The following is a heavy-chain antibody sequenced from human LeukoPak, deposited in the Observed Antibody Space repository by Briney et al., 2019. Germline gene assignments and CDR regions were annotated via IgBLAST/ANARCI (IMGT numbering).Heavy chain of an antibody. Sequence: SETLSLTCSVSGASISRYYWNWIRQPAGKRLEWIGRLYTSGSIYYNPSLRSRVTISLDKSKNQFYLRLFSVTAADTAVYYCARDLGDGYNRDWFDPWGQGTPVTVSS. CDR1: GASISRYY. J-gene: IGHJ5*02. CDR3: ARDLGDGYNRDWFDP. D-gene: IGHD5-24*01. V-gene: IGHV4-4*07. CDR2: LYTSGSI.